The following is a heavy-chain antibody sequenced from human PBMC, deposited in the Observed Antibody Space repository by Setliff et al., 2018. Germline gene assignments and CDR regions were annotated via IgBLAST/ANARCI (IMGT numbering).Heavy chain of an antibody. Sequence: PSETLSLTCTVSGGSISDYDASISGYYWSWIRQPPGKGLEWIGYIYYSGRAYYNPSLKSRVTMSVDTSKNQFSLHLTSVTAADTAVYYCSRGVGTSTSSDAFYVWGQGMMVTVSS. CDR2: IYYSGRA. J-gene: IGHJ3*01. V-gene: IGHV4-30-4*07. CDR1: GGSISDYDASISGYY. CDR3: SRGVGTSTSSDAFYV. D-gene: IGHD1-26*01.